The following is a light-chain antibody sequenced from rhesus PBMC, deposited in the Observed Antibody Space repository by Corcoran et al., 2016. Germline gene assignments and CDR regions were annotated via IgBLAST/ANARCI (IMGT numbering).Light chain of an antibody. Sequence: EIVLTQSPTSMAVSQGERVTISCTASSSVSTSYLHWYQQKPGFPPRLLVNRTSILASGVPARFSGSGSGTSYTLPISSMEAEDAANYYCQQGNSIPWTFGQGTKVEIK. CDR1: SSVSTSY. J-gene: IGKJ1*01. V-gene: IGKV3-35*01. CDR2: RTS. CDR3: QQGNSIPWT.